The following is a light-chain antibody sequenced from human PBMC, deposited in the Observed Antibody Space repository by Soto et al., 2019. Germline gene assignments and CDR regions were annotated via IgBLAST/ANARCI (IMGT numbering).Light chain of an antibody. J-gene: IGKJ2*01. Sequence: DIVMSQSPLSLPVTPGEPASISCRSSQSLLDTKGNNYLDWYLQKPGQSPQLLIYLGSNRASGVPDRFSGSGSGTDFTLKISRVEAEDVGVYYCMQGVQTPYTFGQETELEIK. CDR3: MQGVQTPYT. CDR1: QSLLDTKGNNY. V-gene: IGKV2-28*01. CDR2: LGS.